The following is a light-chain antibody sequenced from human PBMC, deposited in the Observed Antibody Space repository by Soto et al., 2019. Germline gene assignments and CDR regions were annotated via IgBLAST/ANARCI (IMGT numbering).Light chain of an antibody. CDR1: SSDVGGYNY. CDR2: EVT. J-gene: IGLJ1*01. CDR3: SSYAGSNNYV. Sequence: QSVLTQPPSASGSPGQSVTVSCTGTSSDVGGYNYVSWYQQHPGKAPKLVIYEVTKRPSGVPDRFSASKSDNTASLTVSGLQADDEADYYCSSYAGSNNYVFGTGTKVTVL. V-gene: IGLV2-8*01.